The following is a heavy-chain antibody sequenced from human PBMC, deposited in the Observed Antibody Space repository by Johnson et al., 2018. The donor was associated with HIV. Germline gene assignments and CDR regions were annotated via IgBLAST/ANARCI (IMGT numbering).Heavy chain of an antibody. CDR1: GFTFSFYW. V-gene: IGHV3-7*01. J-gene: IGHJ3*02. CDR2: IKQDGSEK. D-gene: IGHD3-10*01. Sequence: EVQLVESGGGLVQPGGSLRLSCAASGFTFSFYWMTWVRQAPGKGLEWVANIKQDGSEKYYVDSVKGRFTISRDNAKKSLYLQMNSLRAEDTAVYYCARDGPRHYYDSGSSDAFDIWGQGTMVTVSS. CDR3: ARDGPRHYYDSGSSDAFDI.